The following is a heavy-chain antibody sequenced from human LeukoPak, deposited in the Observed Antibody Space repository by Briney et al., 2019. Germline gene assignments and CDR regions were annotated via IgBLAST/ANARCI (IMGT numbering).Heavy chain of an antibody. D-gene: IGHD6-13*01. CDR2: TYYRSKWYS. CDR3: ARGPQLVGYYYIDV. J-gene: IGHJ6*03. V-gene: IGHV6-1*01. Sequence: SQTLSLTCAISGDSVSSNSAAWNWIRQSPSRCPEWLGRTYYRSKWYSDYAVSVKSRITTNPDTSKTQFCLRLNSLTPEDTAVYYCARGPQLVGYYYIDVWGKGSTVTVS. CDR1: GDSVSSNSAA.